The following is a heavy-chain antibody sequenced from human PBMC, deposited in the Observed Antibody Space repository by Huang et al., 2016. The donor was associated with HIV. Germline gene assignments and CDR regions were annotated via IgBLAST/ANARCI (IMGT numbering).Heavy chain of an antibody. CDR1: GYSFNTYW. V-gene: IGHV5-51*01. CDR3: ARKFSSTWYRAFDL. D-gene: IGHD6-13*01. Sequence: EVQLVQSGAEVKKPGESLKISCQGSGYSFNTYWIAWVRQMPGKGPEGMGIIYPGDSDTRYIPSVQGQVTISADKSIDTAYLQWRSLKASDTAMYYCARKFSSTWYRAFDLWGQGTMVTVSS. CDR2: IYPGDSDT. J-gene: IGHJ3*01.